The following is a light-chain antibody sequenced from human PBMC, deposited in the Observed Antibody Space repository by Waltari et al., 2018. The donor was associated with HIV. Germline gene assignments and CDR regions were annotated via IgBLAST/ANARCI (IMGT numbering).Light chain of an antibody. CDR1: QVISTY. CDR2: LAS. CDR3: QQLNTYPRT. Sequence: DIQLTQSPSFLSASVGDRVTITCRASQVISTYLAWYQQKPGKAPKLLIFLASTLQSGVPSRFSGSGSATEFTLTINSLQPEDFATYYCQQLNTYPRTFGQGTKVEIK. V-gene: IGKV1-9*01. J-gene: IGKJ1*01.